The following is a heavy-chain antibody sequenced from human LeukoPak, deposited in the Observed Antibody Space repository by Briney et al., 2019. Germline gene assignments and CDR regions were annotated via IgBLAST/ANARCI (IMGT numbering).Heavy chain of an antibody. CDR1: GFTVSSNY. J-gene: IGHJ3*02. V-gene: IGHV3-7*01. CDR2: IKQDGSEK. D-gene: IGHD6-19*01. Sequence: GGSLRLSCAASGFTVSSNYMSWVRQAPGKGLEWVANIKQDGSEKYYVDSVKGRFTISRDNAKNSLYLQMNSLRAEDTAVYYCARGSVAGPDAFDIWGQGTMVTVSS. CDR3: ARGSVAGPDAFDI.